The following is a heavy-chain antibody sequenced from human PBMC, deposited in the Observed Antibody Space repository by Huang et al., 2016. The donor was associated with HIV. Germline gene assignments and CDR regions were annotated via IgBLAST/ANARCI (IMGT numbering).Heavy chain of an antibody. CDR2: IYYSGET. CDR1: GGSIPDSTYY. V-gene: IGHV4-39*01. D-gene: IGHD3-10*01. Sequence: QLQLQESGPGLVRPSETLSLICTVSGGSIPDSTYYWGWIRQPPGKGLGGIGSIYYSGETDDNPSPKSRVTMSVDTSKNRFSLDIRSVAVADTAIYYCARHFGSWSGYFDSWGQGTLVPVSS. J-gene: IGHJ4*02. CDR3: ARHFGSWSGYFDS.